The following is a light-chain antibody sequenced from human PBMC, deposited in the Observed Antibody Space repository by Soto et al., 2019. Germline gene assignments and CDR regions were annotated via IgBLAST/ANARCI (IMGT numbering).Light chain of an antibody. CDR2: SNN. J-gene: IGLJ3*02. Sequence: QSVLTQPPSASGTPGQRVTISCSGSSSNIGSNTVNWHQQLPGTAHKLLIYSNNQRPSGVPDRFSGSKSGTSASLAISGLQSEDEADYYCAAWDDSLNGWVFGGGTKLTVL. V-gene: IGLV1-44*01. CDR3: AAWDDSLNGWV. CDR1: SSNIGSNT.